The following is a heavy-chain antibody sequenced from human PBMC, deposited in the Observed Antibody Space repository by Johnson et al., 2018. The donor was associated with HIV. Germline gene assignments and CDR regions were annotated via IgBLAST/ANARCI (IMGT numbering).Heavy chain of an antibody. CDR3: ARKGDAFDI. J-gene: IGHJ3*02. Sequence: VTLVESGGGVVQPGRSLRLSCAASGFTFNSYAMHWVRQAPGKGLEWVATIKLDGSDKYYLDSVKGRFTISRDNGRNSLYLQMNSLRAEDTAVYYCARKGDAFDIWGQGTKVTVSS. CDR1: GFTFNSYA. CDR2: IKLDGSDK. V-gene: IGHV3-7*03.